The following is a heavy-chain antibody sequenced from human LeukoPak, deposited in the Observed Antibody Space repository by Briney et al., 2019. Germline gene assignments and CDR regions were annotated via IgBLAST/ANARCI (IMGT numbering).Heavy chain of an antibody. CDR3: AATLTVTNPHAFDI. V-gene: IGHV4-4*07. D-gene: IGHD4-17*01. Sequence: PSETLSLTCTVSGGSISSYYWGWIRQPAGKGLEWIGRICTSGSTNYNPSLKSRVTMSVDTSKNQFSLKLSSVTAADTAVYYCAATLTVTNPHAFDIWGQGTMVTVSS. CDR1: GGSISSYY. CDR2: ICTSGST. J-gene: IGHJ3*02.